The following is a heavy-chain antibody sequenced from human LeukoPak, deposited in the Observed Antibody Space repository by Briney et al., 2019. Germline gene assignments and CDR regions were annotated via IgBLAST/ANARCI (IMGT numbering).Heavy chain of an antibody. CDR3: AKEGSDCGGDCYFGYYYYMDV. CDR2: ISYDGSNK. Sequence: ESGGSLRLSCAASGFTFSSYCMHWVRQAPGKGLECVAVISYDGSNKYYADSVKGRFTISRDNSKNTLYLQMNSLRAEDTAVYYCAKEGSDCGGDCYFGYYYYMDVWGKGTTVTVSS. D-gene: IGHD2-21*02. CDR1: GFTFSSYC. V-gene: IGHV3-30*18. J-gene: IGHJ6*03.